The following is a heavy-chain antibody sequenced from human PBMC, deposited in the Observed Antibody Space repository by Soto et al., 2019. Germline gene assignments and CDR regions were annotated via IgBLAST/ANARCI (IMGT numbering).Heavy chain of an antibody. D-gene: IGHD4-17*01. J-gene: IGHJ4*02. CDR2: FSVGGSGT. CDR3: ALSIVGDGTTVTLGY. V-gene: IGHV3-23*01. CDR1: GFSFSNYA. Sequence: EVQLLESGGGLVQPGGSLRLSCTASGFSFSNYALNWVRQAPGKGLEWVSAFSVGGSGTYYADSVKGRCTISRDNSKNTLYLQMTSLSAGDSAVYFCALSIVGDGTTVTLGYWGLGTLVTVSS.